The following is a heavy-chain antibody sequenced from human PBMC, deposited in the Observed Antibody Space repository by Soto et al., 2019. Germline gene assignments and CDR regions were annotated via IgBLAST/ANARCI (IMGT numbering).Heavy chain of an antibody. CDR1: GDSISRSGLL. CDR2: ISYSGGT. CDR3: AGYRPFAPFDS. V-gene: IGHV4-31*03. D-gene: IGHD3-16*02. J-gene: IGHJ5*01. Sequence: SETLSLTCIVSGDSISRSGLLWSWNRQHPGRGLEWIAYISYSGGTYYNPSLTSRVTISKHTSKNQFSLELRAVTAADRGVYYFAGYRPFAPFDSWGQGALVTVSS.